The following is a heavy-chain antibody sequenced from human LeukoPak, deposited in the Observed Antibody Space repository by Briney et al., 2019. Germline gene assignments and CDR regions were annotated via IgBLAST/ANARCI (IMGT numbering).Heavy chain of an antibody. CDR3: AKDPLGKGSGWYVGWFDP. CDR1: GFTFSSYG. V-gene: IGHV3-30*02. CDR2: IRYDGSNK. Sequence: PGGSLRLSCAASGFTFSSYGMHWVRQAPGKGLEWVAFIRYDGSNKYYADSVKGRFTISRDNSKNTLYLQMISLRAEDTAVYYCAKDPLGKGSGWYVGWFDPWGQGTLVTVSS. D-gene: IGHD6-19*01. J-gene: IGHJ5*02.